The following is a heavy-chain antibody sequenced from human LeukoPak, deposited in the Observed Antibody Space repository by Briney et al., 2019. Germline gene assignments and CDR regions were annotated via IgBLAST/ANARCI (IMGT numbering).Heavy chain of an antibody. CDR3: ARVYYSSSYDYWYFDL. CDR1: GGSISSSSYY. D-gene: IGHD6-13*01. CDR2: IYYSGST. V-gene: IGHV4-39*07. J-gene: IGHJ2*01. Sequence: SETLSLTCTVSGGSISSSSYYWGWLRQPPGKGLEWIGSIYYSGSTNYNPSLKSRVTISVDTSKNQFSLKLSSVTAADTAVYYCARVYYSSSYDYWYFDLWGRGTLVTVSS.